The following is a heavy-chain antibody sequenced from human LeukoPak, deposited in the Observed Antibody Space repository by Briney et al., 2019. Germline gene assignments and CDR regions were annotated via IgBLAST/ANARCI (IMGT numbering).Heavy chain of an antibody. Sequence: ASVRVSCKASGYTFTSYGISWVRQAPGQGLEWMGWISAYNGNTNYAQKLQGRVTMTTDTSTSTAYMELRSLRSDDTAVYYCARRLYGDYGYYFDYWGQGTLVIVSS. CDR2: ISAYNGNT. V-gene: IGHV1-18*01. D-gene: IGHD4-17*01. J-gene: IGHJ4*02. CDR3: ARRLYGDYGYYFDY. CDR1: GYTFTSYG.